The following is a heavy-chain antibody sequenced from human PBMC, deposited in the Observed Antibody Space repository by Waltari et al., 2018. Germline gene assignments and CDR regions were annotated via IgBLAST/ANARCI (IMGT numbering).Heavy chain of an antibody. CDR2: ISGSGTTI. J-gene: IGHJ4*02. V-gene: IGHV3-48*03. CDR1: GLPFSRYG. Sequence: VQLVESGGGLVQPGGSLRLPWPASGLPFSRYGMNWVRQAPGKGLEWISYISGSGTTIYYADSVKGRFTISRDDAENSLYLQMNSLRAEDTALYYCARRFDSWGQGTRVTVSS. CDR3: ARRFDS.